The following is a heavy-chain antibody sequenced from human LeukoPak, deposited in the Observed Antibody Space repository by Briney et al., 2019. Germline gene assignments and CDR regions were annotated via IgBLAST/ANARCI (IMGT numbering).Heavy chain of an antibody. CDR2: ISGTGGNT. Sequence: PGGSLRLSCAASGFTFSSYAMSWVRQAPGKGLEWVSGISGTGGNTYYADSVKGRFTISRDNSKNTLYLQMNSLRAEDTAVCFCAKDEISYCGGDCFFVYWGQGTLVTVSS. CDR3: AKDEISYCGGDCFFVY. CDR1: GFTFSSYA. V-gene: IGHV3-23*01. J-gene: IGHJ4*02. D-gene: IGHD2-21*02.